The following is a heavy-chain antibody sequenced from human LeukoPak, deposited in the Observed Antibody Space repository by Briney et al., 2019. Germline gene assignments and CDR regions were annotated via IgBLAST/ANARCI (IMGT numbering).Heavy chain of an antibody. V-gene: IGHV4-4*09. Sequence: SETLSLTCTVSGASISSYYWSWIRQPPGKGLEWIGHIFASGSTNYNPSLKSRVTISVDPSKNHLSLKLISVTAADTAVYYCARQGFSVAGKRSWFDPWGQGTLVTVSS. CDR2: IFASGST. J-gene: IGHJ5*02. CDR3: ARQGFSVAGKRSWFDP. CDR1: GASISSYY. D-gene: IGHD6-19*01.